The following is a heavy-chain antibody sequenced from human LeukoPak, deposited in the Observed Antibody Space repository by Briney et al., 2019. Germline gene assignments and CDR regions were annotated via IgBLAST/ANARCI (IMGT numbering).Heavy chain of an antibody. CDR2: ISKSGSST. V-gene: IGHV3-23*01. CDR3: VKEPIVVIVEAG. Sequence: GGSLRLSCAASGFTFSSYAMSWVRQAPGKGLEWVSGISKSGSSTHYADSVKGRFSISRANSKNTLYLQMNSLRAEDTAVYYCVKEPIVVIVEAGWGQGTLVTVSS. J-gene: IGHJ4*02. D-gene: IGHD3-22*01. CDR1: GFTFSSYA.